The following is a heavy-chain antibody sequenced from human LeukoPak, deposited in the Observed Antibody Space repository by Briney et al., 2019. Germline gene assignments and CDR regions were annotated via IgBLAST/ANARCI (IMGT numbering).Heavy chain of an antibody. Sequence: GGSLRLSCAASGFTFSSYAMSWVRQAPGKGLEWVSSISSSSSYIYYADSVKGRFTISRDNAKNSLYLQMNSLRAEDTAVYYCARDLELLDYWGQGTLVTVSS. CDR3: ARDLELLDY. J-gene: IGHJ4*02. CDR2: ISSSSSYI. D-gene: IGHD1-7*01. V-gene: IGHV3-21*01. CDR1: GFTFSSYA.